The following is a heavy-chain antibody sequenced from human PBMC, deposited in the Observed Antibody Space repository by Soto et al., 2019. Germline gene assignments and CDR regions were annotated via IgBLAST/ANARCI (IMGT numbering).Heavy chain of an antibody. V-gene: IGHV3-48*01. CDR1: GFTFSSYS. Sequence: GGSLRLSCAASGFTFSSYSMNWVRQAPGKGLEWVSYISSSSSTIYYADSVKGRFTISRDNAKNSLYLQMNSLRAEDTAVYYCARDDCTNGVCYSNFDYWGQGTLVTVSS. J-gene: IGHJ4*02. CDR2: ISSSSSTI. CDR3: ARDDCTNGVCYSNFDY. D-gene: IGHD2-8*01.